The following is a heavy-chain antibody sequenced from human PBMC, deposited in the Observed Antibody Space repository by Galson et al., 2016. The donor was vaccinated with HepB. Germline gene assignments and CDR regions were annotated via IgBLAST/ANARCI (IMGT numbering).Heavy chain of an antibody. J-gene: IGHJ4*02. Sequence: SVKVSCKASGYTFTDYTFSWVRQAPGQGLEWMGWIGVYNGNTNYAQRFQGRVTMTTDTSTSTAYMELRSLRSDDTAVYFCAREGSGWSNFDYWGPGTLVAVSS. CDR1: GYTFTDYT. D-gene: IGHD6-19*01. CDR2: IGVYNGNT. V-gene: IGHV1-18*01. CDR3: AREGSGWSNFDY.